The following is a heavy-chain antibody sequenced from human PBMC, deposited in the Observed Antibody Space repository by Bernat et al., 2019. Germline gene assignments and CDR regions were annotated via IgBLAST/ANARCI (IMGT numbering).Heavy chain of an antibody. Sequence: EVQLVESGGALVQPGGSLRLSCAASGFTFSNYNMNWVRQAPGKGLEWVSHISGSGTTIYNADSVKGRFTISRDNAKNSLYLQMNSLRAEDTAVYCCVRAFEYWGQGTLVTVSS. CDR3: VRAFEY. CDR2: ISGSGTTI. V-gene: IGHV3-48*01. J-gene: IGHJ4*02. D-gene: IGHD3-10*01. CDR1: GFTFSNYN.